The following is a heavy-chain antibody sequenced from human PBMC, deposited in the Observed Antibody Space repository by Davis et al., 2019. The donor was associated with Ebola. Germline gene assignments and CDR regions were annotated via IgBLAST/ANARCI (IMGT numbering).Heavy chain of an antibody. CDR2: VHGGNGNT. CDR1: GYTFTNYA. CDR3: AKASFGYNSGWYADY. D-gene: IGHD6-19*01. J-gene: IGHJ4*02. V-gene: IGHV1-3*01. Sequence: ASVKVSCKAPGYTFTNYAIHWVRQAPGQRLEWMGWVHGGNGNTKYSQRFQGRVTITTDTSASTVYLDLTSLRSDDTAVFYCAKASFGYNSGWYADYWGPGSLVTVSS.